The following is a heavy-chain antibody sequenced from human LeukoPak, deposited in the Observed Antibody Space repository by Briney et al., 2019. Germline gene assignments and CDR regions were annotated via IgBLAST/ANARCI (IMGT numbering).Heavy chain of an antibody. V-gene: IGHV4-59*01. CDR1: GGSISSYY. D-gene: IGHD1-26*01. CDR2: IYYSGST. J-gene: IGHJ3*02. CDR3: ARERWELLRPLASNAFDI. Sequence: SETLSLTCTVSGGSISSYYWSWIRQPPGKGLEWIGYIYYSGSTNYNPSLKSRVTISVDTSKNQFSLKLSSVTAADTAVYYCARERWELLRPLASNAFDIWGQGTMVTVSS.